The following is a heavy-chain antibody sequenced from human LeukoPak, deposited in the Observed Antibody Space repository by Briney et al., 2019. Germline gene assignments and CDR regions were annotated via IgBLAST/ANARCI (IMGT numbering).Heavy chain of an antibody. Sequence: GGSLRLSCVASGFTFSSYEMNWVRQAPGKGLEWVSFITASGNTIYYADSVKGRFTISRDNAKNSLYLQMSSLRAEDTAVYYCARLLPCDYWGQGTLVTVSS. V-gene: IGHV3-48*03. D-gene: IGHD2/OR15-2a*01. J-gene: IGHJ4*02. CDR2: ITASGNTI. CDR3: ARLLPCDY. CDR1: GFTFSSYE.